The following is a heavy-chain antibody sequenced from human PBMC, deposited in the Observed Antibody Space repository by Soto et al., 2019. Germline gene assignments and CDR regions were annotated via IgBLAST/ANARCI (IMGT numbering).Heavy chain of an antibody. CDR2: ISGSGDST. CDR3: AKSFSSNWYDYFNY. J-gene: IGHJ4*02. V-gene: IGHV3-23*01. CDR1: GFAFSNFA. Sequence: EVQVLESGGGLVQPGGSLRLSCAASGFAFSNFAMSWVRQAPGKGLEWVSAISGSGDSTYYTDSVKGRFTISRDISKNTLYLQMHSLRAEDTALYYCAKSFSSNWYDYFNYWGQGTLVTVSS. D-gene: IGHD6-13*01.